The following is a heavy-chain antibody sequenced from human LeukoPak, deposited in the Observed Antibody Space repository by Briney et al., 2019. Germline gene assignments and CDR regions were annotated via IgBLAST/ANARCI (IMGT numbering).Heavy chain of an antibody. V-gene: IGHV4-39*01. Sequence: SETLSLTCTVSGGSISSSSYYWGWIRQPPGKELEWIGNIYYTGTTYYNPSLKSRVTIAADTSKNQFSLKLSSVTAADTAVYYCARHSPLPYWGQGTLVTVSS. CDR2: IYYTGTT. CDR3: ARHSPLPY. J-gene: IGHJ4*02. CDR1: GGSISSSSYY.